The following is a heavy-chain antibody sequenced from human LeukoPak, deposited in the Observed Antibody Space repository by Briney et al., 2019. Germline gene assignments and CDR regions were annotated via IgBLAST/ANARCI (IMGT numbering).Heavy chain of an antibody. J-gene: IGHJ6*02. Sequence: SETLSLTCTVSGGSISSGGYYWSWIRQHPGKGLEWIGYIYYSGSTYYNPSLKSRVTISVDTSKNQFSLKLSSVTAADTAVYYCARDTTLIQPYYYYGMDVWGQGTTVTVSS. CDR1: GGSISSGGYY. V-gene: IGHV4-31*03. CDR2: IYYSGST. CDR3: ARDTTLIQPYYYYGMDV. D-gene: IGHD5-18*01.